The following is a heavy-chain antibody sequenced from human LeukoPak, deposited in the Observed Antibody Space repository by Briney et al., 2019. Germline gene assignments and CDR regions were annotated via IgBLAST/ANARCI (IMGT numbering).Heavy chain of an antibody. CDR2: IYPGDSDT. CDR3: ARGLYGDYVSTYNWFDP. Sequence: GESLKISCQGSGYSFTSYWIGWVRQMPGKGLEWMGIIYPGDSDTRYSPSFQGQVTISADKSISTAYLQWSSLKASDTAMYYCARGLYGDYVSTYNWFDPWGQGTLVTVSS. CDR1: GYSFTSYW. V-gene: IGHV5-51*01. J-gene: IGHJ5*02. D-gene: IGHD4-17*01.